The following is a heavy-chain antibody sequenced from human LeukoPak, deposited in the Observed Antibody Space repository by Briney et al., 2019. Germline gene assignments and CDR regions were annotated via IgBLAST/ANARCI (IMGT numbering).Heavy chain of an antibody. V-gene: IGHV3-21*01. J-gene: IGHJ4*02. Sequence: PGGSLRLSCAASGFTFSSYSMNWVLQAPGKGLEWVSSISSSSSYIYYADSVKGRFTISRDNAKNSLYLQMNSLRAEDTAVYYCAREVYGDYGGDYWGQGTLVTVSS. D-gene: IGHD4-17*01. CDR1: GFTFSSYS. CDR3: AREVYGDYGGDY. CDR2: ISSSSSYI.